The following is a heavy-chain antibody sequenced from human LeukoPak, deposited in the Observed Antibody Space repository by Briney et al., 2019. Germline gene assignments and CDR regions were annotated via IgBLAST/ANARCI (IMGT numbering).Heavy chain of an antibody. J-gene: IGHJ4*02. CDR1: GFSFSSYA. D-gene: IGHD3-22*01. Sequence: GGSLRLSCAASGFSFSSYAMSWVRQAPGKGLEWVSVISGSGGNTYYADPVKGRFTISRDNSKNTLYLQMNSLRAEDTAVYYCAKRKGIYDSSGPSNGYFDYWGQGTLVTVSS. V-gene: IGHV3-23*01. CDR3: AKRKGIYDSSGPSNGYFDY. CDR2: ISGSGGNT.